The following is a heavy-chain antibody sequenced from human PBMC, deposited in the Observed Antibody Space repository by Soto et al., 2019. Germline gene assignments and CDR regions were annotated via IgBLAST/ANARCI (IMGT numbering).Heavy chain of an antibody. CDR2: ISSSSSYI. D-gene: IGHD3-10*01. CDR1: GFTFSSYS. CDR3: ARDGDYGSGFDY. Sequence: EVQLVESGGGLVKPGGSLRLSCAASGFTFSSYSMNWVRQAPGKGLEWVSSISSSSSYIYYADSVKGRFTISRDNAKNKLYLQMNSLRAEDTAVYYCARDGDYGSGFDYWGQGTLVTVSS. V-gene: IGHV3-21*01. J-gene: IGHJ4*02.